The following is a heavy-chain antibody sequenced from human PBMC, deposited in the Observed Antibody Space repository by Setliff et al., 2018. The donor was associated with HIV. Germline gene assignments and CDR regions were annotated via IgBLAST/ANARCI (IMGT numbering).Heavy chain of an antibody. Sequence: GASVKVSCKSSGGTFSSYGVTWVRQAPGQGLEWMGGVIPLFGTEKVAQKFQGRVTITADESTNTAYMELSSLGSEDTALYYCARDLRNSNTLFGVLNFVFDLWGQGTLVTVSS. D-gene: IGHD3-3*01. CDR3: ARDLRNSNTLFGVLNFVFDL. CDR1: GGTFSSYG. CDR2: VIPLFGTE. J-gene: IGHJ4*02. V-gene: IGHV1-69*13.